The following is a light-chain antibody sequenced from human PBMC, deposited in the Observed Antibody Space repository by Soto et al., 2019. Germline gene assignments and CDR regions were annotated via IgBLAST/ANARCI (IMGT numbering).Light chain of an antibody. Sequence: AIQMTQSPSSLSASVGDRVTITCRASQDIRTDLGWYQQKPGKAPKILIYAASNLQSGVPSRFSGSGSGTDFSLTISSLQPEDFATYYCQQSYRTPHTFGQGTKLETK. J-gene: IGKJ2*01. CDR2: AAS. CDR3: QQSYRTPHT. V-gene: IGKV1-6*01. CDR1: QDIRTD.